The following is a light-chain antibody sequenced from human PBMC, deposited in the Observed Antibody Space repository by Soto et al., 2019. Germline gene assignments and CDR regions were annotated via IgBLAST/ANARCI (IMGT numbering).Light chain of an antibody. J-gene: IGKJ1*01. CDR1: QSVSSW. V-gene: IGKV1-5*03. CDR2: KAS. Sequence: DIQMTQSPSTLSAFVGDRVTITCRASQSVSSWLAWYQQKPGKAPKLLIYKASSLQSGVPSRFSGSGSGTEFTLTISRLQPDDFATYYCQQYDSYSTTFGRGTKVEMK. CDR3: QQYDSYSTT.